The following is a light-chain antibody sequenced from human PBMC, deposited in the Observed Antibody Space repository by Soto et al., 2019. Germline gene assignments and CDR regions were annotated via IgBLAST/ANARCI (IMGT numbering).Light chain of an antibody. Sequence: EIVLTQSPATLSLSPGERATLSCRASQSVSSSSLAWYQQKPGQAPRLLIYAASSRATGIPARFSGSGSGTDFTLTISSLEPEDFAVFYCQQRSVWPWTFGQGTKVDI. CDR1: QSVSSSS. V-gene: IGKV3-11*01. CDR3: QQRSVWPWT. J-gene: IGKJ1*01. CDR2: AAS.